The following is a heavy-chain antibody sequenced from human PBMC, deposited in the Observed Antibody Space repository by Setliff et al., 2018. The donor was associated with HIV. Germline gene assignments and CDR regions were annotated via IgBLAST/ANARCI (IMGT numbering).Heavy chain of an antibody. CDR2: INYNGNT. CDR3: ARGHEWLRI. CDR1: GDSVRNYY. D-gene: IGHD5-12*01. J-gene: IGHJ4*02. Sequence: SETLSLTCTVSGDSVRNYYWSWIRQPPERGLDYIGYINYNGNTNYNPSLKSRVTMSVDTSKNQISLKSRSVTAADTAVYYCARGHEWLRIWGQGMLVTVS. V-gene: IGHV4-59*02.